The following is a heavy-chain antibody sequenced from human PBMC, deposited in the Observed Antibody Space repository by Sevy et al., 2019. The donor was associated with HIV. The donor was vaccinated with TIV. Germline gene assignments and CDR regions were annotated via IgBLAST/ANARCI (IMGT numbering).Heavy chain of an antibody. CDR1: GFIFSNFA. CDR2: TSYDGSHK. D-gene: IGHD1-26*01. V-gene: IGHV3-30*04. Sequence: GESLKISCTVSGFIFSNFAMHWVRQAPGKGLEWVAVTSYDGSHKYYADSVKGRFTVSRDSSRNILSLEMSSLTRDDTAVYYCARGENDDEFFQYWGQGTLVTVSS. CDR3: ARGENDDEFFQY. J-gene: IGHJ1*01.